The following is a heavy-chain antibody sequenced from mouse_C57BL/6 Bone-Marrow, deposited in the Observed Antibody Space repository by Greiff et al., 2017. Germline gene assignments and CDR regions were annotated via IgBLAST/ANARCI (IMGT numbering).Heavy chain of an antibody. CDR1: GFTFSSSG. D-gene: IGHD2-4*01. V-gene: IGHV5-6*01. CDR2: ISSGGSYT. J-gene: IGHJ3*01. CDR3: ARRDYDWFAY. Sequence: EVQLVESGGDLVKPGGSLKLSCAASGFTFSSSGMSWVRQTPDKRLEWVATISSGGSYTYYPDSVKGRFTISRDNAKNTLYLQMSSLKSEDTAMYYCARRDYDWFAYWGQGTLVTVSA.